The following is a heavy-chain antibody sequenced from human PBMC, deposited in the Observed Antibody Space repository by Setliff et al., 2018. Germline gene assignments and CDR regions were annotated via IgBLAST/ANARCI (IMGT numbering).Heavy chain of an antibody. CDR2: VSTSGST. J-gene: IGHJ4*02. CDR1: GGSISSGSYY. CDR3: AREAYYYGSGSYPLDY. Sequence: SETLSLTCTVSGGSISSGSYYWSWIRQPAGKGLEWIGRVSTSGSTNYNPSLKSRVTISVDTSKNQFSLKLSSVTAADTAVYFCAREAYYYGSGSYPLDYWGQGTLVTVSS. V-gene: IGHV4-61*02. D-gene: IGHD3-10*01.